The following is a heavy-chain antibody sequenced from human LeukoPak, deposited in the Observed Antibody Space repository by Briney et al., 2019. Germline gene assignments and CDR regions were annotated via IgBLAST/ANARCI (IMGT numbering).Heavy chain of an antibody. J-gene: IGHJ3*02. Sequence: AISSNGGSTYYANSVKGRFTISRDNSKNTLYLQMGSLRAEDMAVYYCARKSRGANAFDIWGQGTMVTVSS. V-gene: IGHV3-64*01. CDR3: ARKSRGANAFDI. CDR2: ISSNGGST.